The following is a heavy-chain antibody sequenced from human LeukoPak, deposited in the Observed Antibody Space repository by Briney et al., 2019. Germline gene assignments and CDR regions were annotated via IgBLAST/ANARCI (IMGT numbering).Heavy chain of an antibody. Sequence: SETLSLTCTVSGGSISSSSYYWGWIRQPPGKGLEWIGSIYYSGSTYYNPSLKSRVTISVDTSKNQFSLKLSSVTAADTAVYYCARDLSCPYAFDIWGQGTMVTVSS. D-gene: IGHD2-15*01. CDR1: GGSISSSSYY. V-gene: IGHV4-39*07. J-gene: IGHJ3*02. CDR3: ARDLSCPYAFDI. CDR2: IYYSGST.